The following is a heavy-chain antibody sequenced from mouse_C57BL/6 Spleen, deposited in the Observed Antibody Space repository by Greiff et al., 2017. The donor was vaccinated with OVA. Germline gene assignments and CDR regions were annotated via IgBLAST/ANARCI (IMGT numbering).Heavy chain of an antibody. CDR3: ARWRENYDGYYPYAMDY. V-gene: IGHV1-52*01. D-gene: IGHD2-3*01. CDR2: IDPSDSET. J-gene: IGHJ4*01. Sequence: QVQLQQPGAELVRPGSSVKLSCKASGYTFTSYWMHWVKQRPIQGLEWIGNIDPSDSETHYNQKFKDKATLTVDKSSSTAYMQLSSLTSEDSAVYYCARWRENYDGYYPYAMDYWGQGTSVTVSS. CDR1: GYTFTSYW.